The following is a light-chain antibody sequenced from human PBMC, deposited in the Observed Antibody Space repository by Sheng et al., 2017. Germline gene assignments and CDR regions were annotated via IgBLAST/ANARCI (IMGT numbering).Light chain of an antibody. V-gene: IGKV3-11*01. CDR3: QQSYSTPTWT. J-gene: IGKJ1*01. CDR1: QSVRSY. Sequence: EIVLTQSPVTLSLSPGERATLSCRASQSVRSYLAWYQQKPGQAPRLLIFGASSRATGVPDRISGSGSGTDFTLTISSLQPEDFATYYCQQSYSTPTWTFGQGTKVEIK. CDR2: GAS.